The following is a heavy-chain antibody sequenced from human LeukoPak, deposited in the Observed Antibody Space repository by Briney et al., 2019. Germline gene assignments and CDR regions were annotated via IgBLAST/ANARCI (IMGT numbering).Heavy chain of an antibody. Sequence: GRSLRLSCAASGFTFSSYAMRWVRQAPGKGLEWVAVISYDGSNKYYADSVKGRFTISRDNSKNTLYLQMNSLRAEDTAVYYCAREYYDSSGYYYFDYWGQGTLVTVSS. CDR2: ISYDGSNK. J-gene: IGHJ4*02. CDR3: AREYYDSSGYYYFDY. CDR1: GFTFSSYA. D-gene: IGHD3-22*01. V-gene: IGHV3-30-3*01.